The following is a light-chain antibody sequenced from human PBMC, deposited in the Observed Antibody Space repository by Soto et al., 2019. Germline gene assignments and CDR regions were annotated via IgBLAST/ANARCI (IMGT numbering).Light chain of an antibody. CDR1: QSVGSN. CDR3: QQYKNWPPIN. Sequence: EIVVTPSPATLSVSPLYIATLSFSSSQSVGSNLALYQQKPGQAPRLLIYGASTRATGVPARVTGSGSGREFTLTITSLQSEDSAVYFCQQYKNWPPINFGQGTRLEIK. V-gene: IGKV3-15*01. CDR2: GAS. J-gene: IGKJ5*01.